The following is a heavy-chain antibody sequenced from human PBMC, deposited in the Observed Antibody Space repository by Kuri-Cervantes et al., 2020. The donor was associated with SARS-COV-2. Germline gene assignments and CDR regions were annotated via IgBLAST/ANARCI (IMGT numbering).Heavy chain of an antibody. CDR2: IYHSGST. D-gene: IGHD3-3*01. J-gene: IGHJ4*02. V-gene: IGHV4-38-2*02. CDR3: ARGGKRFLEWLLYAY. CDR1: GYSISSGYY. Sequence: SETLSLTCTVSGYSISSGYYWGWIRQPPGKGLEWIGSIYHSGSTYYNPSLKSRVTISVDTSKNQFSLKLSSVTAADTAVYYCARGGKRFLEWLLYAYWGQGTLVTVSS.